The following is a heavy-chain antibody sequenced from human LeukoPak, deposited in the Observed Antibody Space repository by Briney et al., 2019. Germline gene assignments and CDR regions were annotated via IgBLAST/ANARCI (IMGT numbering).Heavy chain of an antibody. J-gene: IGHJ4*02. CDR2: IYYSGST. Sequence: SETLSLTCTVSGGSISSYYWSWIRQPPGKGLEWIGYIYYSGSTNYNPSLKSRVTISVDTSKNQFSLKLSSVTAADTAVYYCARVGDYGDYLGYWGQGTLVTVSS. CDR1: GGSISSYY. V-gene: IGHV4-59*01. CDR3: ARVGDYGDYLGY. D-gene: IGHD4-17*01.